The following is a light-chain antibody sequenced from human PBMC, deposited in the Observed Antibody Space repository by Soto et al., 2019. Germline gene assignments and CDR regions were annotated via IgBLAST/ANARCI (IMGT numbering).Light chain of an antibody. V-gene: IGKV3-20*01. CDR2: GAS. J-gene: IGKJ2*01. CDR1: QSVDSGY. CDR3: QQYGSSGYT. Sequence: IVLTQSPDTLSLSPGERATLSCRASQSVDSGYLAWYQQKPGQAPRLLIFGASSRATGIPDRFSGSRSGTDFTLTISRLEPEDFAVYYCQQYGSSGYTFGQGTKLEIK.